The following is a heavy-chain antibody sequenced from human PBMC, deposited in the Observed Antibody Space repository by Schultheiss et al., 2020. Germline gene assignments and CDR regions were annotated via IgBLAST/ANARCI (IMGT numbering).Heavy chain of an antibody. CDR2: INSDGSST. V-gene: IGHV3-74*01. CDR3: GRGDHYYDSSGYYPAASH. CDR1: GFTLYSSW. J-gene: IGHJ4*02. Sequence: GGSLRLSCAASGFTLYSSWMHWVRQPPGKGLVWVSRINSDGSSTTYADSVKGRFTISRDNAKNTLYLQMNSLRAEDTAVYYCGRGDHYYDSSGYYPAASHWGLGTLVTVSS. D-gene: IGHD3-22*01.